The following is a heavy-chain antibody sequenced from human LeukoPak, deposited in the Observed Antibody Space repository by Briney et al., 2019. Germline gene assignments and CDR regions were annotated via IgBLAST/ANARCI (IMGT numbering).Heavy chain of an antibody. CDR1: GFTFSDYY. CDR2: ISSSGSTI. CDR3: ARRTTVTANDY. J-gene: IGHJ4*02. V-gene: IGHV3-11*01. D-gene: IGHD4-11*01. Sequence: GGSLRLSCAASGFTFSDYYMIWIRQAPGKGLEWVSYISSSGSTIYYADSVRGRFTISRDNAKNSLFLQMSSLRAEDTAVYYCARRTTVTANDYWGQGTLVTVSS.